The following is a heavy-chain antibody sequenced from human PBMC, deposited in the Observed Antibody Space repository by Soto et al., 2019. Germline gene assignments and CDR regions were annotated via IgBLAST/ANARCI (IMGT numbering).Heavy chain of an antibody. CDR3: ATAEGSGWFLFDY. V-gene: IGHV1-24*01. D-gene: IGHD6-19*01. J-gene: IGHJ4*02. CDR2: FDPEDGGT. Sequence: ASVNVSRNASGGTFSTYAISWVRPPPGKGLEWMGGFDPEDGGTIYAQKFQGRVSMTEDRSTDTAYMELSSLRSEDTAVYYCATAEGSGWFLFDYWGQGTLVTVSS. CDR1: GGTFSTYA.